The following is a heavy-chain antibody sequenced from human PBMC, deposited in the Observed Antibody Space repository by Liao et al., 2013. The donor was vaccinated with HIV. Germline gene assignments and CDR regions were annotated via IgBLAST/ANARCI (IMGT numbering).Heavy chain of an antibody. CDR3: ARDKEVFDY. CDR2: IYSSGST. J-gene: IGHJ4*02. CDR1: GGSISSGSYY. Sequence: QVQLQESGPGLVKPSQTLSLTCTVSGGSISSGSYYWSWIRQTPGRGLEWIGYIYSSGSTNYNPSLKSRVTISVDTSENQFSLRLTSVTTADTATYYCARDKEVFDYWGQGILVAVSS. V-gene: IGHV4-61*01.